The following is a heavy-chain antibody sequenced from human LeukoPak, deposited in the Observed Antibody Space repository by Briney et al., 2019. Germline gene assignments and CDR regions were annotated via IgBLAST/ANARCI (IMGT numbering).Heavy chain of an antibody. V-gene: IGHV1-69*13. CDR1: GGTFSSYA. Sequence: ASVKVSCKASGGTFSSYAISWVRQAPGQGLKWMGGIIPIFGTANYAQKFQGRVTITADESTSTAYMELSSLRSEDTAVYYCASTPLAAAGDYYFDYWGQGTLVTVSS. J-gene: IGHJ4*02. D-gene: IGHD6-13*01. CDR2: IIPIFGTA. CDR3: ASTPLAAAGDYYFDY.